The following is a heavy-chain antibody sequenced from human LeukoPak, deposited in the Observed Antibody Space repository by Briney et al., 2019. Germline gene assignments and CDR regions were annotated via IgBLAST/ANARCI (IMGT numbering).Heavy chain of an antibody. CDR3: ARQSSVTRSGLDS. CDR2: ISYDGSNK. V-gene: IGHV3-30*04. Sequence: PGGSLRLSCADSGFTFNSHMHWVRQAPGEGLEWVAAISYDGSNKKYGDSVKGQFTISSDNSKNTLYLQMNSLRPEDTAVYYCARQSSVTRSGLDSWGQGTLVTVSS. D-gene: IGHD4-17*01. CDR1: GFTFNSH. J-gene: IGHJ4*02.